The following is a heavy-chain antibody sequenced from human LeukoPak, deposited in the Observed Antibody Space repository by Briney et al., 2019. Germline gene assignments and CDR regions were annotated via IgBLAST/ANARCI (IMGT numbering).Heavy chain of an antibody. J-gene: IGHJ4*02. D-gene: IGHD1-26*01. CDR2: IYYSGST. Sequence: SETLSLTCTVSGGSISSSSYYWGWIRQPPGKGLEWIGSIYYSGSTYYNPSLKSRVTISVDTSKNQFSLKLSSVTAADTAVYYCTRGGELMNFWGQGTLVTVSS. CDR1: GGSISSSSYY. CDR3: TRGGELMNF. V-gene: IGHV4-39*01.